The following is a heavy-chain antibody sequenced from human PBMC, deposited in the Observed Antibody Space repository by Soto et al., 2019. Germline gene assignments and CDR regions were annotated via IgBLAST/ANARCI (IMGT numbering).Heavy chain of an antibody. D-gene: IGHD6-13*01. CDR3: ARVFSDSSSFFDP. Sequence: TLSLTCTVSGGSISSGGYYWSWIRQHPGKGLEWIGYIYYSGSTHYNPSLKSRVTISVDTSKNQFSLKLSSVTAADTAVYYCARVFSDSSSFFDPWGQGTLVTVSS. V-gene: IGHV4-31*03. CDR2: IYYSGST. J-gene: IGHJ5*02. CDR1: GGSISSGGYY.